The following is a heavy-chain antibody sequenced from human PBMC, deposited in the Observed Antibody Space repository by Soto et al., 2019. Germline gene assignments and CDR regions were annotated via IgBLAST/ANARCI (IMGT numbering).Heavy chain of an antibody. Sequence: EVHLVESGGGLVQPGGSLRLSCAASGFIVSSNYMSWVRQAPGTGLEWVSLIYSGGNTFYADSVKGRLTISRDNSKNTLFLQMNSLRAEDTAIYYCARNPVSSSWYFSPWGQGPLVTVSS. CDR3: ARNPVSSSWYFSP. CDR1: GFIVSSNY. CDR2: IYSGGNT. V-gene: IGHV3-66*01. J-gene: IGHJ5*02. D-gene: IGHD6-13*01.